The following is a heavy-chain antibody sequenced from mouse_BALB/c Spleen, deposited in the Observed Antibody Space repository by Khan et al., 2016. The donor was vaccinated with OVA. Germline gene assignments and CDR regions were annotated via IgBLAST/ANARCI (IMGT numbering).Heavy chain of an antibody. D-gene: IGHD4-1*01. CDR1: GFSFSSYS. V-gene: IGHV5-6*01. CDR2: ISSGGDYT. CDR3: ASHLTGSFTY. Sequence: EVQLQESGGDLVKPGGSLKLSCAASGFSFSSYSMSWVRQTPDKRLEWVATISSGGDYTYYPDIVKGRFTISRDNAKNTLYLQMSSLKAEDTARYYGASHLTGSFTYWGQGTLVTVSA. J-gene: IGHJ3*01.